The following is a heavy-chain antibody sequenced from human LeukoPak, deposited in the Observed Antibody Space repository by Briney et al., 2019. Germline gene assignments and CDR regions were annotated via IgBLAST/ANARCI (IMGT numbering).Heavy chain of an antibody. CDR2: IYYSGST. Sequence: PSETLSLTCTVSGGSISGYYWSWIRQPPGKGLEWIGYIYYSGSTNYNPSLKSRVTISVDTSKNQFSLKLSSVTAADTAVYYCARGPEAYYYDSSGYYAFWGQGTLVTVSS. J-gene: IGHJ4*02. V-gene: IGHV4-59*01. CDR1: GGSISGYY. D-gene: IGHD3-22*01. CDR3: ARGPEAYYYDSSGYYAF.